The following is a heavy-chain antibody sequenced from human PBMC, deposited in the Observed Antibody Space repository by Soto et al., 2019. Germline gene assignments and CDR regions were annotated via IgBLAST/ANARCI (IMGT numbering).Heavy chain of an antibody. CDR2: ISRKGGST. D-gene: IGHD2-8*01. CDR1: GFTFRSYA. V-gene: IGHV3-23*01. CDR3: AKDNGPPGTTDWYFDF. J-gene: IGHJ2*01. Sequence: EVQLLESGGGLLQPGGSLRLSCAASGFTFRSYAMNWVRQAPGKGLEWVSGISRKGGSTYYADPVKGRFTISRDNSKNTLYLQMNSLRAEDTALYYCAKDNGPPGTTDWYFDFWGRGTLVSVSS.